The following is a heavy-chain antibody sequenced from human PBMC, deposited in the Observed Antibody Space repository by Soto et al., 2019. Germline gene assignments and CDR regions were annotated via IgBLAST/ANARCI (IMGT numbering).Heavy chain of an antibody. D-gene: IGHD4-17*01. CDR1: GDSVSTTSGT. V-gene: IGHV6-1*01. CDR3: ASVIGGDSEYYFDY. CDR2: AYYRSKWYY. Sequence: SQTLSLTCAISGDSVSTTSGTWNWIRQSPSGALQWLGRAYYRSKWYYNYAISVKSRITINPDTSKNHFSLKLSSVTAADTAMYYCASVIGGDSEYYFDYWGQGTLVTVSS. J-gene: IGHJ4*02.